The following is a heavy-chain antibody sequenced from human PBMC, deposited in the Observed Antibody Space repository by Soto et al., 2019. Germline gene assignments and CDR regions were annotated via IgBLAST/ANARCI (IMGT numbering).Heavy chain of an antibody. CDR2: INHSGST. Sequence: SETLSLTCAVYGGSFSGYYWSWIRQPPGKGLEWIGEINHSGSTNYNPSLKSRVTISVGTSKNQFSLKLSSVTAAGTAVYYCARKGYCSSTSCYNLNWFDPWGQGTLVTVSS. V-gene: IGHV4-34*01. D-gene: IGHD2-2*02. CDR1: GGSFSGYY. CDR3: ARKGYCSSTSCYNLNWFDP. J-gene: IGHJ5*02.